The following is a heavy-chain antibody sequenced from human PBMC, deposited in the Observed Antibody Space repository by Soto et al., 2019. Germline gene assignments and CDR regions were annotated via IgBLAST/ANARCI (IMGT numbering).Heavy chain of an antibody. V-gene: IGHV4-59*12. D-gene: IGHD5-12*01. J-gene: IGHJ4*02. CDR1: GGSISSYY. CDR2: IYYSGST. CDR3: ARDRIWGSGYDFGIDY. Sequence: SETLSLTCTVSGGSISSYYWSWIRQPPGKGLEWIGYIYYSGSTNYNPSLKSRVTISVDTSKNQFSLKLSSVTAADTAVYYCARDRIWGSGYDFGIDYWGQGTLVTXSS.